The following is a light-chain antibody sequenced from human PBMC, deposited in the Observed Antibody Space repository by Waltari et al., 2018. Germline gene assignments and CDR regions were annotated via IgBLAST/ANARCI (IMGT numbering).Light chain of an antibody. Sequence: QSALTQPASVSASPGQSLTISCTGTSSDVGGYDFVSWYQQHPGKAPKHLFYEVSYRPSGVYDCCFGSKSGDTASLTISGLQAADEADYYCTSHASSYTYVFGTGTKVTVI. CDR3: TSHASSYTYV. V-gene: IGLV2-14*01. CDR2: EVS. J-gene: IGLJ1*01. CDR1: SSDVGGYDF.